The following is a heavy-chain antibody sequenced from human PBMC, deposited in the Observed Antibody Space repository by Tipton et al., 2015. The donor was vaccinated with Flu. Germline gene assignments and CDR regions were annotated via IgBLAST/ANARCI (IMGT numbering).Heavy chain of an antibody. CDR1: NYSITSGYY. V-gene: IGHV4-38-2*02. Sequence: TLSLTCSVSNYSITSGYYWGWIRQPPGKGLEWIGSIYYTGSTYYNPSLESRVTISVDTSTNHFYLKVNSATAADTAVYYCARCFVGYPHIYWGQGRLATVSS. D-gene: IGHD5-18*01. CDR3: ARCFVGYPHIY. J-gene: IGHJ4*02. CDR2: IYYTGST.